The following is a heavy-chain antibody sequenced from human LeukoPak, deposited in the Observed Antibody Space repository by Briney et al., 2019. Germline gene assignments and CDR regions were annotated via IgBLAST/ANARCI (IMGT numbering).Heavy chain of an antibody. J-gene: IGHJ4*02. Sequence: ASVKVSCKASGYTFTSYDINWVRQATGQGLEWMGWMNPNSGNTVYAQKFQGRVTMTRNTSISTAYMELSSLRSEDTAVYYRARTRRTAARAVADYWGQGTLVTVSS. CDR1: GYTFTSYD. V-gene: IGHV1-8*01. D-gene: IGHD6-19*01. CDR2: MNPNSGNT. CDR3: ARTRRTAARAVADY.